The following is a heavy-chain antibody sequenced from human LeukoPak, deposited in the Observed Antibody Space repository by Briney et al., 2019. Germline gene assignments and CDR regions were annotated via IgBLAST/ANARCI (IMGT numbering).Heavy chain of an antibody. CDR3: AKRSDYGGDRKYFDH. J-gene: IGHJ4*02. CDR2: ISYDGSNK. D-gene: IGHD4-23*01. V-gene: IGHV3-30*18. Sequence: PGRSLRLSGAASGFTFSSYVMHWVRQAPGKGLEWVAVISYDGSNKYYADSVKGRFTISRDNSKNTLYLQMNSLRAEDTAVYYCAKRSDYGGDRKYFDHWGQGIPVTVSS. CDR1: GFTFSSYV.